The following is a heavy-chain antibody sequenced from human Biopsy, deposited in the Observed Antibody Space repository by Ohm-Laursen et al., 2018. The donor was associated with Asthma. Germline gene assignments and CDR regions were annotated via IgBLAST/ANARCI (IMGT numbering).Heavy chain of an antibody. CDR3: ARKAGSCISRTCYSLDF. D-gene: IGHD2-2*01. V-gene: IGHV1-69*13. CDR2: INSVFGTT. J-gene: IGHJ4*02. CDR1: GGTFNTYV. Sequence: GASVKASCKSLGGTFNTYVIGWVRQAPGQGLEWMGGINSVFGTTTYPQKFQDRATITADDSTSTVYMELSSLRSEDTAVYYCARKAGSCISRTCYSLDFWGQGTLVTVSS.